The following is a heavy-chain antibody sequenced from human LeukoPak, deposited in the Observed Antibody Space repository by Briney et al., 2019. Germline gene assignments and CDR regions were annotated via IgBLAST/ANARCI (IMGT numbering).Heavy chain of an antibody. J-gene: IGHJ4*02. CDR2: ISSGSSYI. Sequence: GGSLRLSCAASGFTFSNYNMNWVRQAPGKGLEWVSSISSGSSYIYYADSVKGRFTISRDNAKNLLYLQMNSLRAEDTAVYYCASGIPRYCSSTTCYKNYFDYWGQGTLVTVSS. D-gene: IGHD2-2*02. CDR3: ASGIPRYCSSTTCYKNYFDY. CDR1: GFTFSNYN. V-gene: IGHV3-21*01.